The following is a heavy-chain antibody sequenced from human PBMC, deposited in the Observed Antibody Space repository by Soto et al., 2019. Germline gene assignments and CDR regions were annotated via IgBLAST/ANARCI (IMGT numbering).Heavy chain of an antibody. Sequence: QEQLVQSGPEVKKPGSSVKVSCRDSGGLFSSFAISWVRQAPGQGLEWLGGIIPVLGTTNYAEKFQDRVTITADESTNTAYMELSSLTSGDTAIYYCARGGGPYVWFNEFWGQGALVTVSS. J-gene: IGHJ4*02. CDR2: IIPVLGTT. V-gene: IGHV1-69*01. CDR3: ARGGGPYVWFNEF. CDR1: GGLFSSFA. D-gene: IGHD3-16*01.